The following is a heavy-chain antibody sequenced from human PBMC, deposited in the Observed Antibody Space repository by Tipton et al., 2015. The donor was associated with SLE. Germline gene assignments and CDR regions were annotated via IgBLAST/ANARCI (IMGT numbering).Heavy chain of an antibody. J-gene: IGHJ3*02. D-gene: IGHD1-26*01. CDR1: GFTFDDYA. Sequence: RSLRLSCAASGFTFDDYAMHWVRQGPGKGLEWVSTISWNSGSIVYADSVKGRFTISRDNAKNSLFLQMNSLRAEDTALYFCAKAAYSGSFSGSFDKWGQGTMVTVSS. CDR3: AKAAYSGSFSGSFDK. CDR2: ISWNSGSI. V-gene: IGHV3-9*01.